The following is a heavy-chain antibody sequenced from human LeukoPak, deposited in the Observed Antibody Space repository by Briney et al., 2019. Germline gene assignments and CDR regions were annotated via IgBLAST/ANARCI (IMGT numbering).Heavy chain of an antibody. CDR2: ISGSGGST. J-gene: IGHJ5*02. CDR1: GFTFSSYA. V-gene: IGHV3-23*01. Sequence: PGGSLRLSCAASGFTFSSYAMSWVRQAPGKGLEWVSAISGSGGSTYYADSVKGRFTISRDNSKNTLYLQMNSLRAEDTAVYYCARAPKGYDYENWFDPWGQGTLVTVSS. D-gene: IGHD5-12*01. CDR3: ARAPKGYDYENWFDP.